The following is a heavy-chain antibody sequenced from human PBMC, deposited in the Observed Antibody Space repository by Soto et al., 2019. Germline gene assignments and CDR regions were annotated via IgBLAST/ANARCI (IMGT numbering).Heavy chain of an antibody. J-gene: IGHJ6*02. D-gene: IGHD6-6*01. CDR3: ARLVAARTHYYGMDG. Sequence: GGSLRLSCAASGFTFSSYGMHWVRQAPGKGLEWVAVIWYDGSNKYYADSVKGRFTISRDNSKNTLYLQMNSLRAEDTAVYYCARLVAARTHYYGMDGWGQGTTVTVSS. CDR2: IWYDGSNK. V-gene: IGHV3-33*01. CDR1: GFTFSSYG.